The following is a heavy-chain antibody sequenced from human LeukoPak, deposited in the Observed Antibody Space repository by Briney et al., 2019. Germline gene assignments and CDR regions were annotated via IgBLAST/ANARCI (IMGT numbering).Heavy chain of an antibody. Sequence: SETLSLTCTVSGGSISHYYWSWIRQSPGKGLEWIGYIYYSGTTNYNPSLKSRVTISSDTSRNQFSLQLRSVTAADTAVYYWAREDPQTALAEGMDVWGQGTTVNVSS. V-gene: IGHV4-59*01. CDR1: GGSISHYY. J-gene: IGHJ6*02. D-gene: IGHD2-21*02. CDR3: AREDPQTALAEGMDV. CDR2: IYYSGTT.